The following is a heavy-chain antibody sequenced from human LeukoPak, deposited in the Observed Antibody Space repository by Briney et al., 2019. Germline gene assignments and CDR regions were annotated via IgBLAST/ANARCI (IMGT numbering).Heavy chain of an antibody. D-gene: IGHD6-19*01. V-gene: IGHV3-64D*06. CDR2: ISSNGGST. Sequence: PGGSLRLSCSASGFTFSSYAMHWVRQAPGKGLEYVSAISSNGGSTYYADSVKGRFTISRDNSKNTLYLQMSSLRAEDTAVYYCVKDQGQWLASRGSFDYWGQGTLVTVSS. CDR3: VKDQGQWLASRGSFDY. J-gene: IGHJ4*02. CDR1: GFTFSSYA.